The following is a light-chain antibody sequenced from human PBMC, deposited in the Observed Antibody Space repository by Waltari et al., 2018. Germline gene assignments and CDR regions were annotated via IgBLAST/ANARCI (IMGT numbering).Light chain of an antibody. CDR1: SSDVGGYNY. CDR3: CSYAGSLV. V-gene: IGLV2-11*01. CDR2: DVS. J-gene: IGLJ2*01. Sequence: QSALTQPRSVSGSPVQSVTISCTGTSSDVGGYNYVSWYQQHPGKAPKLMIYDVSKRPSGVPYRFSGSKSGNTASLTISGLQAEDEADYYCCSYAGSLVFGGGTKLTVL.